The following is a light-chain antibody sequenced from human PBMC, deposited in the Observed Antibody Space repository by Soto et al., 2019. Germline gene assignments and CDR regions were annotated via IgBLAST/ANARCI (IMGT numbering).Light chain of an antibody. CDR2: DTS. CDR1: TGDVTNGRW. V-gene: IGLV7-46*01. J-gene: IGLJ7*01. Sequence: QAVVTQEPSLTVSPGGTVTLTCGSSTGDVTNGRWPYWFQQRPGQVPRTLIHDTSNNPSWTPARFSGSLLGGKAALTLSGAQPEDDAAYYCLLFYDGVAVFGGGTQLTVL. CDR3: LLFYDGVAV.